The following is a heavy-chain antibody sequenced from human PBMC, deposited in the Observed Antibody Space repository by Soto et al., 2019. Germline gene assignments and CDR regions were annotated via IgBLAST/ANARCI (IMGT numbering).Heavy chain of an antibody. Sequence: PGGSLRLSCAASGFTFSSYSMNWVRQAPGKGLEWVSSISSSSSYIYYADSVKGRFTISRDNAKNSLYLQMNSLRAEDTAVYYCARGRYYYDSSSPIDYWGQGTLVTVSS. CDR1: GFTFSSYS. CDR3: ARGRYYYDSSSPIDY. V-gene: IGHV3-21*01. CDR2: ISSSSSYI. J-gene: IGHJ4*02. D-gene: IGHD3-22*01.